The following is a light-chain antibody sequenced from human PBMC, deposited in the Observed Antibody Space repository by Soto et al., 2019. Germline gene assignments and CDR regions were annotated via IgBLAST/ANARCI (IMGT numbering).Light chain of an antibody. CDR2: GAS. CDR1: QSVSSN. J-gene: IGKJ1*01. V-gene: IGKV3-15*01. Sequence: VMTHSPAILAVYPCGTATLSARASQSVSSNLTWYQQKPGQAPRLLIYGASTRATGVPARFSGSGSGTDFTLTISRLEPEDFAVYYCQQYDSSPQTFGQGTKVDIK. CDR3: QQYDSSPQT.